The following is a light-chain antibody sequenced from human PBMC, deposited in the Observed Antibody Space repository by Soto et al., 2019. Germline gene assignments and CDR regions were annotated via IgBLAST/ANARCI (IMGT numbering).Light chain of an antibody. Sequence: EIVLTQSPGTLSLSPGERATLSCRASQSVSSSYLAWYQQKPGQAPRLLIYGASSTASGVPDRFSRSGSGTDFTLTFSRLEPEDFAVYYCQQYGSSAWTFGQGTKVEI. J-gene: IGKJ1*01. CDR3: QQYGSSAWT. CDR1: QSVSSSY. CDR2: GAS. V-gene: IGKV3-20*01.